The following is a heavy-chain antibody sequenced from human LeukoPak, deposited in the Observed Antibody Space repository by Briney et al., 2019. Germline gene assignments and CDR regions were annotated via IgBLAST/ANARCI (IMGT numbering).Heavy chain of an antibody. V-gene: IGHV4-4*07. J-gene: IGHJ4*02. Sequence: PSETLSLTCTVSGASISSYSWTWIRQPPGKGLEWIGRIYTTGSTNYNPSLKSRVTMSVDTSKNQFSLKLSSVTAADTAVYYCARDAYDNSFYYSWGQGTLVTVSS. D-gene: IGHD3-22*01. CDR2: IYTTGST. CDR3: ARDAYDNSFYYS. CDR1: GASISSYS.